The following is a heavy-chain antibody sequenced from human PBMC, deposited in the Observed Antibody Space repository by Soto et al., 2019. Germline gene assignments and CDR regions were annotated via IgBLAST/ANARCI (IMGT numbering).Heavy chain of an antibody. CDR1: GFTFSNAW. D-gene: IGHD6-13*01. V-gene: IGHV3-15*07. CDR3: TSRSSWYVLDY. J-gene: IGHJ4*02. Sequence: GGSLRLSCAASGFTFSNAWMNWVRQAPGKGLEWVGRIKSKTDGGTTDHAAPVKGRFTISRDDSKNTLYLQMNSLKTEDTAVYYCTSRSSWYVLDYWGQGTLVTVSS. CDR2: IKSKTDGGTT.